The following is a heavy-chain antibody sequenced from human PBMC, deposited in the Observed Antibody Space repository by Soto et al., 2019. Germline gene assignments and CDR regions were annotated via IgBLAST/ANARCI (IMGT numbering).Heavy chain of an antibody. J-gene: IGHJ4*02. V-gene: IGHV1-18*01. CDR2: ISAYNGNA. CDR1: GYTFNSYG. D-gene: IGHD2-8*01. CDR3: ARDDRTAGHGSYAYFDY. Sequence: HVQLVQSGAEVKEPGSSLRVSCKASGYTFNSYGISWVRQAPGQGLEWMAWISAYNGNANYAPGLHDRVTLTTDSSTSTAYMELRSLRSDDTAVYYCARDDRTAGHGSYAYFDYWGQGTLVTVSS.